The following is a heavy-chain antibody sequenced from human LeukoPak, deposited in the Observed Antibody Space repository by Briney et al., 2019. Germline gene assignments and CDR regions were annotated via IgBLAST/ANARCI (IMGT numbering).Heavy chain of an antibody. CDR1: GYTFTSYG. J-gene: IGHJ5*02. D-gene: IGHD5-12*01. Sequence: GASVKVSCKASGYTFTSYGISWVRQAPGQGLEWMGWISAYNGNTNYAQKLQGRVTMTTDTSTSTAYMELRSLRSDDTAVYYCARPNYSGYASGGNWFDPWGQGTLVTVSS. CDR2: ISAYNGNT. V-gene: IGHV1-18*01. CDR3: ARPNYSGYASGGNWFDP.